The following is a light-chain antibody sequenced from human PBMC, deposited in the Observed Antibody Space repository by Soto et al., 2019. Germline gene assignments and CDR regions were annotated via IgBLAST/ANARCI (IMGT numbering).Light chain of an antibody. J-gene: IGKJ2*01. CDR1: QSITTY. CDR2: GAF. CDR3: QQGDRTPYT. V-gene: IGKV1-39*01. Sequence: DIQMTQSPGSLSASVGDRVTITCRGSQSITTYLHWFQQKPGEAPKLLIYGAFNLQGGVPSRFAGSGSGTHFNLTISGLQAEDSATYFCQQGDRTPYTFGQGTKLEIK.